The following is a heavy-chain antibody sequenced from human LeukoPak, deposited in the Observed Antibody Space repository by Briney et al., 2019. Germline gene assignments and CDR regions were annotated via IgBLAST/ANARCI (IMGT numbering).Heavy chain of an antibody. CDR3: ARGDSYGSHFDF. V-gene: IGHV3-48*03. D-gene: IGHD5-18*01. CDR2: IRSGSSTI. CDR1: GFTFSTSV. Sequence: GGSLRLSCVASGFTFSTSVMNWVRPAPGKGLEWVAYIRSGSSTIYYADSVKGRFTVSRDNATNSLYLQMNSLRAAATALFYPARGDSYGSHFDFWGQGTLVTVSS. J-gene: IGHJ4*02.